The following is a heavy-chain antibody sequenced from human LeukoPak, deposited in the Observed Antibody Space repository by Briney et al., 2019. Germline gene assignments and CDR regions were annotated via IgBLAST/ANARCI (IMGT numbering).Heavy chain of an antibody. Sequence: ASETLSLTCTVSGGSISSYYWSWIRQPAGKGLEWIGRIYTSGSTNYNPSLKSRVTMSVDTSKNQSSLKLSSVTAADTAVYYCARVKVYSSPGSAAGTYNWFDPWGQGTLVTVSS. V-gene: IGHV4-4*07. D-gene: IGHD6-13*01. CDR3: ARVKVYSSPGSAAGTYNWFDP. J-gene: IGHJ5*02. CDR2: IYTSGST. CDR1: GGSISSYY.